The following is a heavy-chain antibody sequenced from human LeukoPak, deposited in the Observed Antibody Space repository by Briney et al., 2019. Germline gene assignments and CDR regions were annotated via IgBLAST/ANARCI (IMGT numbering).Heavy chain of an antibody. CDR2: IRYDGSNK. V-gene: IGHV3-30*02. CDR1: GFSFSSYG. D-gene: IGHD2-21*02. CDR3: AKRMGPVVTTGDRPLDY. J-gene: IGHJ4*02. Sequence: PGGSLRLSCAASGFSFSSYGMHWVRQAPGKRLEWVAFIRYDGSNKYYADSVKGRFTISRDNSKNTLYLQMNSLTAEDTAVYYCAKRMGPVVTTGDRPLDYWGQGTLVTVSS.